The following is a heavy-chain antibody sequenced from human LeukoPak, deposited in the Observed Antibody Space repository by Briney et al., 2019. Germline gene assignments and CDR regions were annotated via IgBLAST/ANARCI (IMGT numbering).Heavy chain of an antibody. V-gene: IGHV1-46*01. Sequence: ASVKVSCKASGYTFTSYYMHWVRQAPGQGLEWMGIINPSGGSTSYAQKFQGRVTMTRDTSTSTVYMELSSLRSEDTAVYYCARDAPVVRGVIIAFDYWGQGALVTVSS. CDR1: GYTFTSYY. D-gene: IGHD3-10*01. CDR3: ARDAPVVRGVIIAFDY. J-gene: IGHJ4*02. CDR2: INPSGGST.